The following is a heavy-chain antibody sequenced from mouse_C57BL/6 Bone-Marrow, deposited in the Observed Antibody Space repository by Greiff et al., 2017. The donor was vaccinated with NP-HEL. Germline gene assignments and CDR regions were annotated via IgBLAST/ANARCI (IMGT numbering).Heavy chain of an antibody. Sequence: EVKLVESGGDLVKPGGSLKLSCAASGFTFSSYGMSWVRQTPDKRLEWVATISSGGSYTYYPDSVKGRFTISRDNATNTLYLQMSSLKSEDTAMYYCARRGIYYYGSSPWFAYWGQGTLVTVSA. D-gene: IGHD1-1*01. V-gene: IGHV5-6*02. J-gene: IGHJ3*01. CDR3: ARRGIYYYGSSPWFAY. CDR1: GFTFSSYG. CDR2: ISSGGSYT.